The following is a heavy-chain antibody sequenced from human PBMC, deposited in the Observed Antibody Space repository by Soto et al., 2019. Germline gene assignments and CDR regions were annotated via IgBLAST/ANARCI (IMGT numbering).Heavy chain of an antibody. CDR1: GYTFSSYY. CDR3: ARDRSYSGPPSAFDI. CDR2: INPNGGST. V-gene: IGHV1-46*01. Sequence: ASVKVSCKASGYTFSSYYIHWVRQAPGQGLEWIGIINPNGGSTNYAQNFKGRLTVTRDTSTATVYMDLSALTSDDTAMYYCARDRSYSGPPSAFDIWGQGTMVTVSS. J-gene: IGHJ3*02. D-gene: IGHD4-4*01.